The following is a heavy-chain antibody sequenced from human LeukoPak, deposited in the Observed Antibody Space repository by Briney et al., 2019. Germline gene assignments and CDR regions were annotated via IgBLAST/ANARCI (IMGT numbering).Heavy chain of an antibody. CDR1: GGSISSSSYY. Sequence: PSETLSLTCTVSGGSISSSSYYWGWIRQPPGKGLEWIGSIYYSGSTYYNPSLKSRVTISVDTSKNQFSLKLSSVTAADTAVYYCARVVAYDSTGYYLYYFDYWGQGTLVTVAA. CDR3: ARVVAYDSTGYYLYYFDY. CDR2: IYYSGST. J-gene: IGHJ4*02. D-gene: IGHD3-22*01. V-gene: IGHV4-39*01.